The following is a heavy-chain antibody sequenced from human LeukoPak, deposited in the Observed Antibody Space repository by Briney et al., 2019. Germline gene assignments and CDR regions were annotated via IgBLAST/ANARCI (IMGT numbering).Heavy chain of an antibody. Sequence: TSVKVSCKASGFTFTSSAVQWVRQARGQRLEWIGWIVVGSGNTNYAQKFQERVTITRDMSTSTAYVDLTSLRSEDTAVYYCAAGGSGSYYGSLFDYWGQGTLVTVSS. V-gene: IGHV1-58*01. CDR2: IVVGSGNT. CDR3: AAGGSGSYYGSLFDY. CDR1: GFTFTSSA. J-gene: IGHJ4*02. D-gene: IGHD3-10*01.